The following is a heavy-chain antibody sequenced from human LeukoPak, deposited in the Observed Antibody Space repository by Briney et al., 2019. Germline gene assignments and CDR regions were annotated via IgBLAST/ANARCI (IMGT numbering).Heavy chain of an antibody. D-gene: IGHD6-13*01. CDR2: INHSGST. V-gene: IGHV4-34*01. CDR1: RGSFSGYY. Sequence: SETLSLTCAVYRGSFSGYYWSWIRQPPGKGLEWIGEINHSGSTNYNPSLKSRVTISVDTSKNQFSLKLSSATAADTAVYYCARGRIAAAQKYFQHWGQGTLVTVSS. CDR3: ARGRIAAAQKYFQH. J-gene: IGHJ1*01.